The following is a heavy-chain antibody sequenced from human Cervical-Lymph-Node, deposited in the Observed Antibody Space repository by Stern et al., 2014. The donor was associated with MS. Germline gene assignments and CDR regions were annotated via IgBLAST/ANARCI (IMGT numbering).Heavy chain of an antibody. CDR2: ISRTSSYI. V-gene: IGHV3-21*06. Sequence: EVQLVESGGGQVKPGGSLRLSCAASGFTFFSYSMYWVRQAPGKGLEWVASISRTSSYIFYADSVMGRFTISRDNAQNSLFLQMSSLRDEDTALYYCARGGETNERGDYWGQGTQVTVSA. D-gene: IGHD1-1*01. CDR1: GFTFFSYS. CDR3: ARGGETNERGDY. J-gene: IGHJ4*02.